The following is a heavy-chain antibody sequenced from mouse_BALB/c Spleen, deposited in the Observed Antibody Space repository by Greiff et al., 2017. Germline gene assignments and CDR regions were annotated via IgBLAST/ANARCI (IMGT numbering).Heavy chain of an antibody. Sequence: DVMLVESGGGLVKPGGSLKLSCAASGFTFSSYTMSWVRQTPEKRLEWVATISSGGGNTYYPDSVKGRFTISRDNAKNNLYLQMSSLRSEDTALYYCARYDRYYWYFDVWGAGTTVTVSS. J-gene: IGHJ1*01. CDR1: GFTFSSYT. D-gene: IGHD2-14*01. CDR2: ISSGGGNT. CDR3: ARYDRYYWYFDV. V-gene: IGHV5-9*03.